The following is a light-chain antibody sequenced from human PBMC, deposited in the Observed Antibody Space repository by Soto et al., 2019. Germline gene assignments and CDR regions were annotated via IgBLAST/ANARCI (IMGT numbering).Light chain of an antibody. CDR3: QQYSKWPIT. Sequence: EVVVKQSPAILSVSPGESATLSCRASQSVNSNYLAWYQQHPGQPPRLLIYGISTRATGIPARFSGSGSGTEFSLTISSLQSEDFAVYYCQQYSKWPITFGQGTRLEIK. CDR2: GIS. V-gene: IGKV3-15*01. J-gene: IGKJ5*01. CDR1: QSVNSN.